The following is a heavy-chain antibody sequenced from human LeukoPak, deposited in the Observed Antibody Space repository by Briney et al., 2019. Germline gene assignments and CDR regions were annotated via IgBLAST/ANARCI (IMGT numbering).Heavy chain of an antibody. D-gene: IGHD2-2*01. CDR1: GYTFTSYY. J-gene: IGHJ6*03. Sequence: ASVQVSCKASGYTFTSYYMHWVRQAPGQGLEWMGIINPSGGSTSYAQKFQGRVTMTRDMSTSTVYMELSSLRSDDTAVYYCARGVVPPEYYYYYMDVWGKGTTVTVSS. V-gene: IGHV1-46*01. CDR3: ARGVVPPEYYYYYMDV. CDR2: INPSGGST.